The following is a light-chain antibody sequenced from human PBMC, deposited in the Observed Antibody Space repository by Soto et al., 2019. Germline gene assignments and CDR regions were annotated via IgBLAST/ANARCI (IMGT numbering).Light chain of an antibody. J-gene: IGKJ4*01. CDR2: GAS. CDR3: QQYNNWPLT. V-gene: IGKV3-15*01. CDR1: QSVSSN. Sequence: EIVMTQSPATLSVSPGERATLSCRASQSVSSNLAWYPQKPGQAPRLLIYGASTRETGIPARFSGSGAGTECTRTISSLQPEDVAVDYCQQYNNWPLTFGGGTKVDIK.